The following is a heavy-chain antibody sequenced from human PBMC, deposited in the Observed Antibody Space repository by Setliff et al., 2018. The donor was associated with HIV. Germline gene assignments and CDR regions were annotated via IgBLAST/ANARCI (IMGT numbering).Heavy chain of an antibody. V-gene: IGHV4-59*11. CDR3: LRLYRGRSTKEKSDS. Sequence: KPSETLSLTCTVSGGSISSHYWSWIRQPPGKGLEWIGYIHYSGSTNYNPSLKSRVTISIDTSKNQFSLKLTSVTAADTAVYFCLRLYRGRSTKEKSDSWGQGVLVTVSS. D-gene: IGHD2-2*01. CDR1: GGSISSHY. CDR2: IHYSGST. J-gene: IGHJ4*02.